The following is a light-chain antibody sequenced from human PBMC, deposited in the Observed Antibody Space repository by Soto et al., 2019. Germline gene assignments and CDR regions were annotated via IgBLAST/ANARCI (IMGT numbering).Light chain of an antibody. J-gene: IGKJ1*01. CDR1: QSVRSNF. V-gene: IGKV3-20*01. CDR2: GAS. Sequence: EIVLTQSPGTLSLSPGERATLSCRASQSVRSNFLAWYQQKPGQAPRLLIYGASNRATGIPDRFSGSGSGTDFTLTISRLEPEDFEVYYCQQYGGSPTTFGQGTTVDIK. CDR3: QQYGGSPTT.